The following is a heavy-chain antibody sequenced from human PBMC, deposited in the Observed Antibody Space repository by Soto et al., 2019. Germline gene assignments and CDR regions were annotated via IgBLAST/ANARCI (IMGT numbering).Heavy chain of an antibody. D-gene: IGHD4-4*01. J-gene: IGHJ2*01. CDR2: ISYDGSNK. CDR1: GFTFSSYA. V-gene: IGHV3-30-3*01. CDR3: ARPLWRDDYNWGYFDL. Sequence: QVQLVESGGGVVQPGRSLRLSCAASGFTFSSYAMHWVRQAPGKGLEWVAVISYDGSNKYYADSVKGRFTISRDNSKNPLYLQMNSLRLEDTAVYYFARPLWRDDYNWGYFDLWGRGTLVTVSS.